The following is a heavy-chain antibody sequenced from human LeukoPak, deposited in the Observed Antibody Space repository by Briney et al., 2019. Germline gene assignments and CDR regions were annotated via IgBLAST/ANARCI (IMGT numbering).Heavy chain of an antibody. CDR1: GDSISNYY. J-gene: IGHJ4*02. D-gene: IGHD3-9*01. CDR3: ASFWGHYDILAGSLDKIDY. Sequence: SETLSLTCTVSGDSISNYYWSWIRQPPGKGLEWIGYIYYSGSTNYNPSLKSRVTISVDKSKNQFSLKLSSVTAADTAVYYCASFWGHYDILAGSLDKIDYWGQGTLVTVSS. V-gene: IGHV4-59*12. CDR2: IYYSGST.